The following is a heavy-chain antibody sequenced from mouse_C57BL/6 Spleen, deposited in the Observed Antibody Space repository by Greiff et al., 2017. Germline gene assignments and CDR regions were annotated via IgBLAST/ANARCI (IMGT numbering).Heavy chain of an antibody. CDR1: GYTFTDYE. CDR2: IDPETGGT. V-gene: IGHV1-15*01. D-gene: IGHD4-1*02. CDR3: PVNWDVYYAMDY. Sequence: VHLVESGAELVRPGASVTLSCKASGYTFTDYEMHWVKQTPVHGLEWIGAIDPETGGTAYNQKFKGKAILTADKSSSTAYMELRSLTSEDSAVYYCPVNWDVYYAMDYWGQGTSVTVSS. J-gene: IGHJ4*01.